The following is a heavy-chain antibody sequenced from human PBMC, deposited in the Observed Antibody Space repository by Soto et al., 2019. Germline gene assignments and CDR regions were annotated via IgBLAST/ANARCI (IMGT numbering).Heavy chain of an antibody. D-gene: IGHD4-17*01. J-gene: IGHJ6*02. V-gene: IGHV3-15*07. Sequence: GGSLRLSCAASGFTFSNAWMNWVRQAPGKGLEWVGRIKSKTDGGTTDYAAPVKGRFTISRDDSKNTLYLQMNSLKTEDTAVYYCTTPSTVTTGNYYYYGMDVWGQGTTVTVSS. CDR3: TTPSTVTTGNYYYYGMDV. CDR2: IKSKTDGGTT. CDR1: GFTFSNAW.